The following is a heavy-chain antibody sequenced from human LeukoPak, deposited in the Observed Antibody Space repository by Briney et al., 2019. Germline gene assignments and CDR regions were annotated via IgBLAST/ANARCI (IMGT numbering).Heavy chain of an antibody. J-gene: IGHJ5*02. V-gene: IGHV1-69*13. CDR1: GGTFSSYA. Sequence: GASVKVSCKASGGTFSSYAISWVRQAPGQGLEWMGGIIPIFGTANYAQKSQGRVTITADESTSTAYMELSSLRSEDTAVYYCARGKATDDWFDPWGQGTLVTVSS. D-gene: IGHD1-26*01. CDR3: ARGKATDDWFDP. CDR2: IIPIFGTA.